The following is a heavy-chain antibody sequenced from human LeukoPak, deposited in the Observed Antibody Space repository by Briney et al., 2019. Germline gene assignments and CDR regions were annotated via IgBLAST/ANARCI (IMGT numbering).Heavy chain of an antibody. V-gene: IGHV3-7*01. CDR1: GFTFSSYW. J-gene: IGHJ3*01. CDR2: IKRDGSKE. D-gene: IGHD6-19*01. Sequence: GGSLRLSCAASGFTFSSYWMTWVRQAPGKGLEWVANIKRDGSKENYVHSVKGRFTISRDNAENSLFLQMNSLRAEDTAVYYCARDSTPYTSDCYYDAFDVWGPGTMVTVSS. CDR3: ARDSTPYTSDCYYDAFDV.